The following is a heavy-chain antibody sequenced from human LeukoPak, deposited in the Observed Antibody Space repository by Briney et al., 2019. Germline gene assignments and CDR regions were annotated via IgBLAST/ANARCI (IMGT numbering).Heavy chain of an antibody. V-gene: IGHV4-34*01. J-gene: IGHJ4*02. D-gene: IGHD5-18*01. CDR1: GGSFTGYY. Sequence: SETLSLTCAAYGGSFTGYYWSWIRQPPGKGLEWIGEINQSGSTNYNPSLKSRVTISVDTSKNQFSLKLSSVTAADTAMYYCARRNGYSSGYGIFQYWGQGTLVTVSS. CDR2: INQSGST. CDR3: ARRNGYSSGYGIFQY.